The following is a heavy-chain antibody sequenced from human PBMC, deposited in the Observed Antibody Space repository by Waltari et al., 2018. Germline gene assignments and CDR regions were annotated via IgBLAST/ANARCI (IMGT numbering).Heavy chain of an antibody. CDR2: VSYSGTT. Sequence: QLQLQESGPRLVRPSETLSRICRVSGVSINIISHSWAWIRQSPGQGLEWIGTVSYSGTTYISPSLKSRVSVSRDTSKNQVSLILGSVTAADMAVYYCATYIGASVGTAAFDVWGQGTMVTVSS. V-gene: IGHV4-39*01. CDR3: ATYIGASVGTAAFDV. CDR1: GVSINIISHS. J-gene: IGHJ3*01. D-gene: IGHD5-12*01.